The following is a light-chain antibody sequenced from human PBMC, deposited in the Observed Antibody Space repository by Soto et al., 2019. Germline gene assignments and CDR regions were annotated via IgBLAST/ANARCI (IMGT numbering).Light chain of an antibody. CDR1: TSDVGGYNY. CDR3: CSYAGSYTHYV. J-gene: IGLJ1*01. V-gene: IGLV2-11*01. CDR2: DVS. Sequence: QSVLTQPRSVSGSPGQSVTISCTVTTSDVGGYNYVSWYQQHPGKAPKLMIYDVSKRPSGVPDRFSGSKSGNTASLTISGLQAEDEADYYCCSYAGSYTHYVFGTVTKLTVL.